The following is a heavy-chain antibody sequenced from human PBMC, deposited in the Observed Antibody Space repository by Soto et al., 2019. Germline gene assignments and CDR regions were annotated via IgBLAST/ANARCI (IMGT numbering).Heavy chain of an antibody. D-gene: IGHD4-17*01. Sequence: EVQLVESGGGLVQPGGSLRLSCAASGFTVSSNYMSWVRQAPGKGLEWVSVIYSGGSTYYADSVKGRFTISRHNSKNTRYLQMNSLRAEDTAVYYCASLTTVVAGMYYFDYWGQGTLVTVSS. CDR3: ASLTTVVAGMYYFDY. CDR1: GFTVSSNY. CDR2: IYSGGST. V-gene: IGHV3-53*04. J-gene: IGHJ4*02.